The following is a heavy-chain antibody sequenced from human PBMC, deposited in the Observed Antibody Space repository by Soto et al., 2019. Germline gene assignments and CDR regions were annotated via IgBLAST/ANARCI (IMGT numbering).Heavy chain of an antibody. V-gene: IGHV4-39*01. Sequence: PSETLSLTCIVSGGSISSSRYYWGWIRQPPGKGLEWIGNIYYSGSTYYNPSLKSRVTISVDTSKNQFSLKLNSVTAADTAVYYCARYYDFWSGYYNPQIDYWGQGTLVTVSS. CDR1: GGSISSSRYY. J-gene: IGHJ4*02. CDR2: IYYSGST. D-gene: IGHD3-3*01. CDR3: ARYYDFWSGYYNPQIDY.